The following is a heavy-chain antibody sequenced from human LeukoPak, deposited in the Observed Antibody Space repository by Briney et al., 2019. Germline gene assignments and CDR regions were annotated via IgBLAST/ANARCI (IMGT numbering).Heavy chain of an antibody. CDR1: GFTFTSYA. J-gene: IGHJ4*02. CDR2: ISGSFIGT. D-gene: IGHD2-21*02. CDR3: AKDRLLNCRGDCYIFDY. Sequence: PGGSLRLSCAASGFTFTSYAMSWVRQAPGKGLEWVSSISGSFIGTFYADSVRGRFTISRDTSKNTLYLQMNSLRAEDTAVYYCAKDRLLNCRGDCYIFDYWGQGTVVTVSS. V-gene: IGHV3-23*01.